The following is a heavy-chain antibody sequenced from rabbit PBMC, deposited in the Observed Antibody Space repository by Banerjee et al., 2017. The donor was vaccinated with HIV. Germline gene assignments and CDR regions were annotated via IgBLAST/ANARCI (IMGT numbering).Heavy chain of an antibody. J-gene: IGHJ4*01. Sequence: QSLEESGGGLVKPGGTLTLTCTASGFTFNNIYWICWVRQAPGKGLEWIACTYTGSSGSTWYASWAKGRFTISKTSSTTVTLQMTSLTAADTATYLCARDLAGVIGWNFNLWGQGTLVTVS. CDR3: ARDLAGVIGWNFNL. D-gene: IGHD4-1*01. V-gene: IGHV1S40*01. CDR1: GFTFNNIYW. CDR2: TYTGSSGST.